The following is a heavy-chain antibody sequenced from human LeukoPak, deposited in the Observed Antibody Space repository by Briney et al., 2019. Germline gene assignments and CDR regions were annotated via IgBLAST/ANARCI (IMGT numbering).Heavy chain of an antibody. CDR2: ISYDGSNK. J-gene: IGHJ4*02. D-gene: IGHD4-17*01. V-gene: IGHV3-30-3*01. CDR1: GFTFSGYA. Sequence: PGGSLRLSCAASGFTFSGYAMHWVRQAPGKGLEWVAVISYDGSNKYYADSVKGRFTISRDNSKNTLYLQMNSLRAEDTAVYYCARDRAATVTTGMVFDYWGQGTLVTVSS. CDR3: ARDRAATVTTGMVFDY.